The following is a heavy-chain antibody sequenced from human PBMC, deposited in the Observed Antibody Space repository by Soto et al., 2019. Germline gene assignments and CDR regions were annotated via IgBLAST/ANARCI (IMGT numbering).Heavy chain of an antibody. D-gene: IGHD3-9*01. Sequence: QVQLVQSGAEVKKPGASVKVSCKASGYTFTSYHMHWVRQAPGQRLEWMGWINTGRDNTKYSQRFQGRVTITRDTSASIAYMELSSLRFEDTAVYYCERDFNWASDYWGQGTLVTVSS. CDR1: GYTFTSYH. CDR2: INTGRDNT. V-gene: IGHV1-3*04. J-gene: IGHJ4*02. CDR3: ERDFNWASDY.